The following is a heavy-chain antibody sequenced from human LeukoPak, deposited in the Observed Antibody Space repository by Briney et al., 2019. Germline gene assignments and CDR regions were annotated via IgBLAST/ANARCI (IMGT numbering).Heavy chain of an antibody. CDR1: GYSINSGYF. CDR3: ARVVASTSIDS. Sequence: PSETLSLTCTVPGYSINSGYFWGWVRQPPGKGPEWIGSIFHTGDAYYNPSLRSRVTVSVDTSRNQVSLKVTSVTAADTALYYCARVVASTSIDSWGQGILVTVSS. J-gene: IGHJ4*02. D-gene: IGHD2-15*01. V-gene: IGHV4-38-2*02. CDR2: IFHTGDA.